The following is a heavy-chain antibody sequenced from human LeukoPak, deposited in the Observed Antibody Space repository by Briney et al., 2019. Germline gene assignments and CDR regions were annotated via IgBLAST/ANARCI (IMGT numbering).Heavy chain of an antibody. D-gene: IGHD3-10*02. J-gene: IGHJ5*02. V-gene: IGHV3-30*02. CDR3: ARSYVLHILHP. CDR2: IVRDGSDN. CDR1: GFTFSTYD. Sequence: GGSLRLSCTASGFTFSTYDMHWVRQSPGRGLEWVAFIVRDGSDNIYGDTVKGRFTISRENSKNTVYLEMNSLRPDDTAVYYCARSYVLHILHPWGQGTLVTLSS.